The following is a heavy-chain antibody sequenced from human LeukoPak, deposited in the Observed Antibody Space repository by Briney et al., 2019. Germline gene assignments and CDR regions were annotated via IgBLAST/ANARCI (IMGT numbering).Heavy chain of an antibody. CDR2: ISWNSGSI. D-gene: IGHD2-15*01. J-gene: IGHJ6*03. CDR3: VKGHCSSSSCFPNYYYYMDV. Sequence: PGGSLRLSCAGSGFTFDEHAMHWVRQAPGKGLEWVSGISWNSGSIASVDSVKGRFTIYRDNAKNLLFLQMSSLRAADTALYYCVKGHCSSSSCFPNYYYYMDVWGTGTTVTVSS. V-gene: IGHV3-9*01. CDR1: GFTFDEHA.